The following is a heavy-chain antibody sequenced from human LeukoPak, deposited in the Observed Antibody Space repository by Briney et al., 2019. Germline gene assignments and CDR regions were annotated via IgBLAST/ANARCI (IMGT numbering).Heavy chain of an antibody. D-gene: IGHD3-16*02. Sequence: SETLSLTCAVYGGSFSGYYWSWIRQPPGKGLEWIGDINHIGSTKHNPSLKSRVTISVDSSKNQFSLKLSSVTAADTAVYYCARHPLYDYVWGSYRPHDAFDIWGQGTMVTVSS. CDR1: GGSFSGYY. CDR3: ARHPLYDYVWGSYRPHDAFDI. V-gene: IGHV4-34*01. J-gene: IGHJ3*02. CDR2: INHIGST.